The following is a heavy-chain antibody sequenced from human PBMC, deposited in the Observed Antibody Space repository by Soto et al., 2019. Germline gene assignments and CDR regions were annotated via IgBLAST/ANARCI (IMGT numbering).Heavy chain of an antibody. D-gene: IGHD6-19*01. J-gene: IGHJ4*02. Sequence: SETLSLTCAVSGGSISSSNWWRWVRQPPGKGLEWIGEIYHSGSTNYNPSLKSRVTISVDKSKNQFSLKLSSVTAADTAVYYCSGGAGTGLYYFDYWGQGTLGTVS. CDR1: GGSISSSNW. CDR2: IYHSGST. CDR3: SGGAGTGLYYFDY. V-gene: IGHV4-4*02.